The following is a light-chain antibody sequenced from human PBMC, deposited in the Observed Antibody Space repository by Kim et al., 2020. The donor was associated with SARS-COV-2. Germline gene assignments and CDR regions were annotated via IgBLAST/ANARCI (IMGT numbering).Light chain of an antibody. CDR3: QQRSHGLT. V-gene: IGKV3-11*01. CDR1: QSLSTY. Sequence: SLSPGARATLSCSASQSLSTYLAWYQHKPGQAPRLLIYDASDRATGIPARFSGSGSGTDFTLTISSLEPEDFAIYYCQQRSHGLTFGGGTKVDIK. CDR2: DAS. J-gene: IGKJ4*01.